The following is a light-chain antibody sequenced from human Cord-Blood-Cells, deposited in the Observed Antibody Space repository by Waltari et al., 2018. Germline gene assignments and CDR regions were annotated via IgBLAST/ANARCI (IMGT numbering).Light chain of an antibody. CDR2: LNSDGSH. J-gene: IGLJ3*02. V-gene: IGLV4-69*01. CDR1: SGHSSYA. CDR3: QTWGTGIRV. Sequence: QLVLTQSPSASASLGASVKLTCTLRSGHSSYAIAWHQQQPEKRPRYLMKLNSDGSHSKGDGMPGRVSGSSSGTERYLTIASLQSEDEADYYCQTWGTGIRVFGGGTKLTVL.